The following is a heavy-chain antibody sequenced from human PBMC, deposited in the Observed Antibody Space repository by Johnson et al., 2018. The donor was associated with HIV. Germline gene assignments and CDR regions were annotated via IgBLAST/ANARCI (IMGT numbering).Heavy chain of an antibody. J-gene: IGHJ3*02. CDR3: ARGDCDILTGYAFDI. Sequence: QVQLVESGGDLVKPGGSLRVSCVASGFAFSDSHMSWIRQAPGKGLEWISYISSGGSSVYYADSVRGRFTISRDNAKNSLYLQMNSLRAEDTAVYYCARGDCDILTGYAFDIWCHGTMVTVSS. V-gene: IGHV3-11*04. CDR1: GFAFSDSH. CDR2: ISSGGSSV. D-gene: IGHD3-9*01.